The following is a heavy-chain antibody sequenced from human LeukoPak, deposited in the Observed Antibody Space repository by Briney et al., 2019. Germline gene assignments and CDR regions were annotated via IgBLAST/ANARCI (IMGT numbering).Heavy chain of an antibody. D-gene: IGHD6-13*01. J-gene: IGHJ4*02. CDR1: GGSFSGYY. V-gene: IGHV4-34*01. CDR3: ARGPTKAARFDY. CDR2: INHSGST. Sequence: SETLSLTCAVYGGSFSGYYWSWIRQPPGQGLEWIGEINHSGSTNYNPSLKSRVTISVDTSKNQFSLKLSSVTAADTAVYYCARGPTKAARFDYWGQGALVTVSS.